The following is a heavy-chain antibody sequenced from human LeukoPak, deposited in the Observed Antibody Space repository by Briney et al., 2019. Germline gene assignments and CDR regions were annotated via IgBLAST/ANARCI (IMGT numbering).Heavy chain of an antibody. D-gene: IGHD3-3*01. Sequence: ASVKVSCKASGYTFNNHYMYWVRQAPGQGLEWMGVINPSGGSTSYAQKFQGRVTMTRDTSTRTVYMEVNSLRSEDTAVYYCASWGRTIFGTNWFDPWGQGTLVTVSS. CDR1: GYTFNNHY. V-gene: IGHV1-46*02. CDR2: INPSGGST. J-gene: IGHJ5*02. CDR3: ASWGRTIFGTNWFDP.